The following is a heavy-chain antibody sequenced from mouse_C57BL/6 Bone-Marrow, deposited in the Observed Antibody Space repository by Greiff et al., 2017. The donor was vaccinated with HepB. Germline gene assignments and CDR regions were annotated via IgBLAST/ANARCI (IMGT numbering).Heavy chain of an antibody. CDR3: ARYGHYSNLDY. CDR1: GYTFTNYW. D-gene: IGHD2-5*01. V-gene: IGHV1-63*01. Sequence: VQRVESGAELVRPGTSVKMSCKASGYTFTNYWIGWAKQRPGHGLEWIGDIYPGGGYTNYNEKFKGKATLTADKSSSTAYMQFSSLTSEDSAIYYCARYGHYSNLDYWGQGTTLTVSS. CDR2: IYPGGGYT. J-gene: IGHJ2*01.